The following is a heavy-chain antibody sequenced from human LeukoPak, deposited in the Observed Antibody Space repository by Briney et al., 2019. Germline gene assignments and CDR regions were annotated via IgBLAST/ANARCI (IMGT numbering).Heavy chain of an antibody. D-gene: IGHD3-16*02. CDR3: VVQITYGELSDPDF. J-gene: IGHJ4*02. Sequence: GGSLRLSCAASGFTFSAYGMHWVRQAPGKGLEWVAVIWYDGSNKYYADSVRGRFTISRDSSKNTLYLEMNSLRAEDTAVYYCVVQITYGELSDPDFWGQGTLVTVSS. CDR1: GFTFSAYG. CDR2: IWYDGSNK. V-gene: IGHV3-33*01.